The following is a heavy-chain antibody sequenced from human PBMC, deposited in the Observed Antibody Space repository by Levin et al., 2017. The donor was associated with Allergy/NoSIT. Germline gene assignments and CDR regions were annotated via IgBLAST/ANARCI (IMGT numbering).Heavy chain of an antibody. CDR2: IYPGDSDT. V-gene: IGHV5-51*01. J-gene: IGHJ4*02. D-gene: IGHD3-10*01. Sequence: ASVKVSCKGSGYSFTSYWIGWVRQMPGKGLEWMGIIYPGDSDTRYSPSFQGQVTISADKSISTAYLQWSSLKASDTAMYYCASGETMVRGVITEFDYWGQGTLVTVSS. CDR3: ASGETMVRGVITEFDY. CDR1: GYSFTSYW.